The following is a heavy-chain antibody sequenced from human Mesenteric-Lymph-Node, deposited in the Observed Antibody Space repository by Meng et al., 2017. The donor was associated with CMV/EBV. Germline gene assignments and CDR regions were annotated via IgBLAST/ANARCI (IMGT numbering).Heavy chain of an antibody. CDR2: MNPNSGNT. J-gene: IGHJ5*02. D-gene: IGHD4-11*01. CDR3: ARGLYDYGNYYRRRFDP. V-gene: IGHV1-8*03. Sequence: ASVKVSCKASGYTFTSYDINWVRQATGQGLEWMGWMNPNSGNTGYAQKFQGRVTITRNTSISTAYMELSSLRSEDTAVYYCARGLYDYGNYYRRRFDPWGQGTLVTVSS. CDR1: GYTFTSYD.